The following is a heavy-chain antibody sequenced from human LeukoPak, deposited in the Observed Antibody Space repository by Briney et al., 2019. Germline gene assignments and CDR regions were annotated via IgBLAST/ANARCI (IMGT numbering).Heavy chain of an antibody. J-gene: IGHJ2*01. CDR1: GYTFTGYY. CDR3: ARISESLYGDYDWYFDL. Sequence: GASVKVSCKASGYTFTGYYIHWVRQAPGQGLEWMGWINPNSGGTNYAQKFQGRVSMTRDTPISTAYMELSRLRSDDTAVYYCARISESLYGDYDWYFDLWGRGTLVTVSS. V-gene: IGHV1-2*02. D-gene: IGHD4-17*01. CDR2: INPNSGGT.